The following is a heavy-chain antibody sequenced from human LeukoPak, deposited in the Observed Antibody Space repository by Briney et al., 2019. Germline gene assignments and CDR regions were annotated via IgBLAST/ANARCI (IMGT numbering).Heavy chain of an antibody. J-gene: IGHJ4*02. D-gene: IGHD3-22*01. CDR1: GYTLTELS. Sequence: GASVKVSCKVSGYTLTELSMHWVRQAPGKGLEWMGGFDPEDGETIYAQKFQGRVTMTRNTSISTAYMELSSLRSEDTAVYYCASGGEDYYDSSGYSRGHYWGQGTLVTVSS. CDR2: FDPEDGET. CDR3: ASGGEDYYDSSGYSRGHY. V-gene: IGHV1-24*01.